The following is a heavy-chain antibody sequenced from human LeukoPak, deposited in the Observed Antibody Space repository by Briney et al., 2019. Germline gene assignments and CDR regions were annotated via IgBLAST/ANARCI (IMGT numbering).Heavy chain of an antibody. CDR1: GGSISRGSYY. CDR2: IYNSGST. CDR3: ARQTFGVLCFDS. V-gene: IGHV4-61*02. J-gene: IGHJ4*02. Sequence: SETLSLTCSVSGGSISRGSYYWNWIRQPAGKGLEWMGRIYNSGSTNYNPSLKSRVTISTDMSKNQFSLKLTSVTAADTAVYYCARQTFGVLCFDSWGQGTLAIVSS. D-gene: IGHD3-10*01.